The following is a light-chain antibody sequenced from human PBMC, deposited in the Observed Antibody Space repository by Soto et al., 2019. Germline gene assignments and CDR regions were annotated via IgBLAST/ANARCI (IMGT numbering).Light chain of an antibody. Sequence: QSALTQPASVSGSPGQSITISCTGTSSDVGGYNYVSWYQQHPGKAPKLMIYKVSNRPSGVSNRFSGSKSGNTASLTISGLQAEDEADYYRSSYTSSSTRVFGTGTKVTVL. J-gene: IGLJ1*01. V-gene: IGLV2-14*01. CDR2: KVS. CDR1: SSDVGGYNY. CDR3: SSYTSSSTRV.